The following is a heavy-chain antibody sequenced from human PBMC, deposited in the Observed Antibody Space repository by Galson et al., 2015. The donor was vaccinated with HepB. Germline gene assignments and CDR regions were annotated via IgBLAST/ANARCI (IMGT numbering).Heavy chain of an antibody. CDR2: IYSGGST. D-gene: IGHD3-22*01. Sequence: SLRLSCAASGFTVSSNYMSWVRQAPGKGLEWVSVIYSGGSTYYADSVKGRFTISRDNSKNTLYLQMNSLRAEDTAVYYCARDSPDRSFDYWGQGTLVTVSS. J-gene: IGHJ4*02. CDR1: GFTVSSNY. CDR3: ARDSPDRSFDY. V-gene: IGHV3-66*01.